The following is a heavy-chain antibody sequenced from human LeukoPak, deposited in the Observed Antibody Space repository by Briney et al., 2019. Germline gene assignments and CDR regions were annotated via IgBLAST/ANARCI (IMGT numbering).Heavy chain of an antibody. CDR1: GFTFSSYW. D-gene: IGHD1-26*01. Sequence: GGSLRLSCAASGFTFSSYWMTWVRQAPGEGLEWVASMNQDGSERYYVDSSRGRFTISRDNAKNSLSLQMNSLRAEDTAVYYCARDPERGSYFDYWGQGTPVTVSS. J-gene: IGHJ4*02. CDR3: ARDPERGSYFDY. CDR2: MNQDGSER. V-gene: IGHV3-7*01.